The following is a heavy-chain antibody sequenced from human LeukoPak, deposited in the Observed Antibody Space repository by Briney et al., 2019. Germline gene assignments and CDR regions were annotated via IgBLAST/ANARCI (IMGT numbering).Heavy chain of an antibody. J-gene: IGHJ4*02. CDR2: IYYTGTT. CDR3: WFTTKWYYFDY. Sequence: SETLSLTCTVSGGSVSSSSYYCGWVRQPPGKGLEWIGTIYYTGTTYYSPSLQSRVTISVDTSKNQFSLRLTSVTATDTALYYCWFTTKWYYFDYWGQGTLVTVSS. V-gene: IGHV4-39*01. CDR1: GGSVSSSSYY. D-gene: IGHD2-15*01.